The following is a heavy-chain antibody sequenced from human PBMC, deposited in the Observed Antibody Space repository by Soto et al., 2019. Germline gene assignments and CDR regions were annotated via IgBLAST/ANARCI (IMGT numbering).Heavy chain of an antibody. CDR3: ARQGYYDFWSGIRGDYYYGMDV. CDR1: GYTFTSYG. V-gene: IGHV1-18*01. J-gene: IGHJ6*02. D-gene: IGHD3-3*01. CDR2: ISAYNGNT. Sequence: ASVKVSCKASGYTFTSYGISWVRQAPGQGLEWVGWISAYNGNTNYAQKLQGRVTMTTDTSTSTAYMELRSLRSDDTAVYYCARQGYYDFWSGIRGDYYYGMDVWGQGTTVTVSS.